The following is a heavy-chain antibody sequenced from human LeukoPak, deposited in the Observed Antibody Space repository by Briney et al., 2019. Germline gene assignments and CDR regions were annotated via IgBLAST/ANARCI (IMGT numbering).Heavy chain of an antibody. Sequence: AGASLRLSCAASGFTFTNYGMHWVRQAPGKGLEWVALITYDGYYKYYSDSVKGRFTISSDTSENTLYLQMNSLRAEDTAVYYCARDLSPVVRASPMGYWGQGTPVTVSS. V-gene: IGHV3-30*03. CDR3: ARDLSPVVRASPMGY. CDR2: ITYDGYYK. CDR1: GFTFTNYG. D-gene: IGHD3-10*01. J-gene: IGHJ4*02.